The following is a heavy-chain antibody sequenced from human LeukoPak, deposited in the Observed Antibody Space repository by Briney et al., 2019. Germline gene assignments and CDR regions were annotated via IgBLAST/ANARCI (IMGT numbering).Heavy chain of an antibody. D-gene: IGHD3-9*01. CDR1: GFTFSSYA. J-gene: IGHJ4*02. V-gene: IGHV3-23*01. Sequence: QSGGSLRLSCAASGFTFSSYAMNWVRQAPGKGLEWVSAIGGSAGNTYYANSVKGRFTISRDNSKNTLYLQMNSLRAEDTAVYYCAKGGRYYDILTGSDYWGQGTLVTVSS. CDR3: AKGGRYYDILTGSDY. CDR2: IGGSAGNT.